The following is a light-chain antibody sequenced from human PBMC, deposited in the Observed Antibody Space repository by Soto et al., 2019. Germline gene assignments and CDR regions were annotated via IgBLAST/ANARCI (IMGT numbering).Light chain of an antibody. V-gene: IGKV2-30*01. J-gene: IGKJ2*01. CDR2: KFS. CDR3: MHGSRWPYT. Sequence: DVVMTQSPLSLPVTLGQPASISCTSSQSLVYSDGNTYLNWFQQRPGQSPRRLIYKFSTRDSTVPDKFSGSGAGTNSTLKISRVETEDVGVYSCMHGSRWPYTFGQGTKLEI. CDR1: QSLVYSDGNTY.